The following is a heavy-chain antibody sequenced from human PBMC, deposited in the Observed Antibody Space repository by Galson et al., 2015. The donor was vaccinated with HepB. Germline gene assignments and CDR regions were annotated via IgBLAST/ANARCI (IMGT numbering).Heavy chain of an antibody. CDR2: ISGSGGST. V-gene: IGHV3-23*01. D-gene: IGHD2-2*01. CDR1: GFTFSSYA. J-gene: IGHJ4*02. CDR3: ARRGYCSSTSCYPLDY. Sequence: SLRLSCAASGFTFSSYAMSWVRQAPGKGLEWVSAISGSGGSTYYADSVEGRFTISRDNSKNTLYLQMNSLRAEDTAVYYCARRGYCSSTSCYPLDYWGQGTLVTVSS.